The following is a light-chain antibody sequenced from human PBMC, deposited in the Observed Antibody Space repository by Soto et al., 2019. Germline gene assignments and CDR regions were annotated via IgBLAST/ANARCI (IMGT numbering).Light chain of an antibody. Sequence: QSALTQPASVSGSFGQSITISCTGTGSDVGGYNYVSWYQQHPGKAPKVMIYEVSIRPSGVSTRFSGSKSGNTASLTISGLQAEDEAEYYCSSYRSTNTVVFGGGTQLTV. CDR2: EVS. CDR1: GSDVGGYNY. V-gene: IGLV2-14*01. CDR3: SSYRSTNTVV. J-gene: IGLJ2*01.